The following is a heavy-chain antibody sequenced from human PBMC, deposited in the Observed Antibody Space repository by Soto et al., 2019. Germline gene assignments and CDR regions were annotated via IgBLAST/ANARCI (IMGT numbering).Heavy chain of an antibody. Sequence: PGGSLRLSCAASGFSFGSYALSWVSQAPGKGLEWVSTISGSDGKTFYADSVKGRFSISRDTSQSTLYLQMNSLRADDTAIYYCARWSYLDYWGQGTRVTVSS. CDR2: ISGSDGKT. D-gene: IGHD3-3*01. CDR3: ARWSYLDY. CDR1: GFSFGSYA. V-gene: IGHV3-23*01. J-gene: IGHJ4*02.